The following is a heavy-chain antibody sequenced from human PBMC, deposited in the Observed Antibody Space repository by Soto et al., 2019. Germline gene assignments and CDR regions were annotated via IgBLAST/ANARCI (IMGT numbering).Heavy chain of an antibody. D-gene: IGHD6-19*01. CDR3: AGAIAVAGNYYYYYGMDV. Sequence: SETLSLTCAVSGGSISSSNWWSWVRQPPGKGLEWIGEIYHSGSTNYNPSLKSRVTISVDKSKNQFSLKLSSVTAADTAVYYWAGAIAVAGNYYYYYGMDVWGQGTTVTVSS. V-gene: IGHV4-4*02. CDR2: IYHSGST. J-gene: IGHJ6*02. CDR1: GGSISSSNW.